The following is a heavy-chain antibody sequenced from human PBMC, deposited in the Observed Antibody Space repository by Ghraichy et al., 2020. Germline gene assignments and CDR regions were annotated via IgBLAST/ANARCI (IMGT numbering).Heavy chain of an antibody. CDR2: FDPEDGET. Sequence: ASVKVSCKVSGYTLTELSMHWVRQAPGKGLEWMGGFDPEDGETIYAQKFQGRVTMTEDTSTDTAYMELSSLRSEDTAVYYCATGAPDTGIAAAGNFDYWGQGTLVTVSS. D-gene: IGHD6-13*01. CDR3: ATGAPDTGIAAAGNFDY. CDR1: GYTLTELS. V-gene: IGHV1-24*01. J-gene: IGHJ4*02.